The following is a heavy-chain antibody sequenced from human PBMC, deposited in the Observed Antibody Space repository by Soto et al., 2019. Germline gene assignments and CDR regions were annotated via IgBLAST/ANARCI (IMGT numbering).Heavy chain of an antibody. CDR3: ARHRIEVVWRGFDY. Sequence: PSETLSLTCTVSGGSISSSSYYWGWIRQPPGKGLQWIGSSSYNGGTFYNPSLKGRVAISVDTSKKQSSLQVTSATASDTAVYYCARHRIEVVWRGFDYWGQGSPVTVSS. V-gene: IGHV4-39*01. J-gene: IGHJ4*02. D-gene: IGHD3-22*01. CDR1: GGSISSSSYY. CDR2: SSYNGGT.